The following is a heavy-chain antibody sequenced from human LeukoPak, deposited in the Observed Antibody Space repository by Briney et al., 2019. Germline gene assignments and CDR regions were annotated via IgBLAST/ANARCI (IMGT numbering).Heavy chain of an antibody. V-gene: IGHV4-59*01. D-gene: IGHD5-12*01. CDR1: GGSISSYY. CDR2: IYYSGST. J-gene: IGHJ6*02. CDR3: ARSGLDSRYYFGMDV. Sequence: SETLSLTCTVSGGSISSYYWSWIRQPPGGGLEWIGYIYYSGSTNYNPSLKRRVTISLDTSKSQFSLKLRSVTAADTAVYYCARSGLDSRYYFGMDVRGQGTTVTVSS.